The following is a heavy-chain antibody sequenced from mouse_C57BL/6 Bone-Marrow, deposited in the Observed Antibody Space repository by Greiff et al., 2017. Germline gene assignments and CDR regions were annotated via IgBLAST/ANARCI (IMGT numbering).Heavy chain of an antibody. J-gene: IGHJ2*01. CDR3: TTPTYTPN. D-gene: IGHD5-5*01. CDR1: GFNIKDDY. V-gene: IGHV14-4*01. Sequence: EVQLQQSGAELVRPGASVKLSCTASGFNIKDDYMHWVKQRPEQGLEWIGWIDPENGDTEYASKFQGKATITADTSSNTAYLQLSSLTSEDTAVYYCTTPTYTPNWGPGTTLTVSS. CDR2: IDPENGDT.